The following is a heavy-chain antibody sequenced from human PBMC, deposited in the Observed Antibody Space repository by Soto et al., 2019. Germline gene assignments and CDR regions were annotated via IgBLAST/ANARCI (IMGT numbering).Heavy chain of an antibody. CDR3: ARLFSCHRSPGLSRSFDY. CDR2: INHSGST. V-gene: IGHV4-34*01. D-gene: IGHD2-15*01. Sequence: PSETLSLTCAVYGGSFSGYYWSWIRQPPGKGLEWIGEINHSGSTNYNPSLKSRVTISVDTSKNQFCLKLSSVTAADTAVYYCARLFSCHRSPGLSRSFDYWGQGTLVTVSS. CDR1: GGSFSGYY. J-gene: IGHJ4*02.